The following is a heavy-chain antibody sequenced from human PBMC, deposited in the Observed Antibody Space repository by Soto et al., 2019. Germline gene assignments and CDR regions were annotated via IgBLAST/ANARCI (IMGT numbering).Heavy chain of an antibody. V-gene: IGHV3-72*01. Sequence: PGEALRLCCAASGFTLSDHYMDLGRQAPGKGLEWVGRSRNKANGYTTEYAASVKGRFTISRDDSNNSLYLQMNSLKTEDTAVYYCRRSGVGRDLLCYCGQGSL. CDR2: SRNKANGYTT. D-gene: IGHD1-26*01. CDR1: GFTLSDHY. CDR3: RRSGVGRDLLCY. J-gene: IGHJ1*01.